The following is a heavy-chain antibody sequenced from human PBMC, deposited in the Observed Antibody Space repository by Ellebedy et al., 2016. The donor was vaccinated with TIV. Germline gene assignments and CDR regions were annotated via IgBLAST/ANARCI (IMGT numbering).Heavy chain of an antibody. D-gene: IGHD1-26*01. J-gene: IGHJ4*02. CDR2: INHSRST. CDR3: ARGRGGSYSIPFDY. CDR1: GGSVSVYY. V-gene: IGHV4-34*01. Sequence: SETLSLXCAVDGGSVSVYYWNWIRQPPGKGLEWIGEINHSRSTNYNPSLKSRVTISVDTSEHQFSLKLNSVTAADTAVYYCARGRGGSYSIPFDYWGQGTLVTVSS.